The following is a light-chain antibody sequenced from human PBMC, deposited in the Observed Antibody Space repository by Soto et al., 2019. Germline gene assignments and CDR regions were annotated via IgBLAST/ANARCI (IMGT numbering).Light chain of an antibody. V-gene: IGKV3-20*01. CDR2: HAS. CDR1: QTVSSSY. J-gene: IGKJ2*01. CDR3: QQYGSSVYT. Sequence: EIVLTQSPGTLSLSPGERATLSCRASQTVSSSYLAWYQQKPGQAPRLLIYHASSRAPGVPYRFSGSGAGTDFTLTVSRLEPEDFAVYYCQQYGSSVYTFGQGTKLEIK.